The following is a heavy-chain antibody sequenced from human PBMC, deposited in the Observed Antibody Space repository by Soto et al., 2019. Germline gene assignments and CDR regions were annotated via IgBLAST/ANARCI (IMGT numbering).Heavy chain of an antibody. CDR2: IDPSDSYT. Sequence: PGESLKISCKGSGYSFTSYWISWVRQMPGKGLEWMGRIDPSDSYTNYSPSLQGHVTISADKSISTAYLQWSSLKASATAMSYYARPVGIGYGMDVWGQGTTVTVSS. D-gene: IGHD6-13*01. V-gene: IGHV5-10-1*01. J-gene: IGHJ6*02. CDR3: ARPVGIGYGMDV. CDR1: GYSFTSYW.